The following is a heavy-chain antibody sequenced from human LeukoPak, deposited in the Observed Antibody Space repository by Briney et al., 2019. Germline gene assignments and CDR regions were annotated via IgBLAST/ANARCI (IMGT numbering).Heavy chain of an antibody. CDR1: GFTFSNYA. CDR2: ISGSGGST. D-gene: IGHD3-10*01. Sequence: PGGSLRLSCAASGFTFSNYAMSWVRQAPGKGLEWVSAISGSGGSTYYADSVKGRFTISRDNAKNSLYLQMNSLRAEDTALYYCAKDIHPMVRGPCDYWGQGTLVTVSS. V-gene: IGHV3-23*01. J-gene: IGHJ4*02. CDR3: AKDIHPMVRGPCDY.